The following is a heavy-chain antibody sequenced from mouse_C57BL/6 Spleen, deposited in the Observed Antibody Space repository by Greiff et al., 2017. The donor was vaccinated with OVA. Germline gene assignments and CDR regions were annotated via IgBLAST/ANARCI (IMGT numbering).Heavy chain of an antibody. Sequence: VQLQQPGAELVRPGSSVKLSCKASGYTFTSYWMAWVKQRPGQGLEWIGNIYPSDSETHYNQKFKDKATLTVDKSSNTAYMQLSSLTSEDSAVYYCARTEYYFDYWGQGTTLTVSS. CDR1: GYTFTSYW. V-gene: IGHV1-61*01. CDR2: IYPSDSET. J-gene: IGHJ2*01. CDR3: ARTEYYFDY.